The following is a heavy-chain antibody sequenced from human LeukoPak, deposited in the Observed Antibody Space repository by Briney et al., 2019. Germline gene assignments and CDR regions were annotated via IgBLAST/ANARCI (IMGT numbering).Heavy chain of an antibody. Sequence: GRSLRLSCAASGVTFSSYVMHWVRQAPGKGLEWVAVIWYDGSNKYYADSVKGRFTISRDNSKNTLYLQMNSLRAEDTAVYYCARGGHLYDAFDIWGQGTMVTVSS. J-gene: IGHJ3*02. CDR2: IWYDGSNK. CDR1: GVTFSSYV. CDR3: ARGGHLYDAFDI. V-gene: IGHV3-33*01.